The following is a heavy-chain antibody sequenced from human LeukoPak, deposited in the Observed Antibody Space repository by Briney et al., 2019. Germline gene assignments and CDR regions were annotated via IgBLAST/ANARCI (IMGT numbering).Heavy chain of an antibody. CDR3: VKSGGYGLIDY. D-gene: IGHD1-26*01. CDR1: GASISGSGYY. J-gene: IGHJ4*02. Sequence: PSETLSLACAVSGASISGSGYYWGWIRQPPGKGLEWIGNIYSSGSTYYNASLQSRVTISIDTSKNQFPLRLSSVTAADTAMYYCVKSGGYGLIDYWGQGTRVTVSS. V-gene: IGHV4-39*01. CDR2: IYSSGST.